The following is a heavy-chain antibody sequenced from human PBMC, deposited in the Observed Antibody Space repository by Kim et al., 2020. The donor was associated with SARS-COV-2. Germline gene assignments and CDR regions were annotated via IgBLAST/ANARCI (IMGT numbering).Heavy chain of an antibody. CDR2: ITPTGDGT. CDR1: GYTFTSNH. D-gene: IGHD6-19*01. Sequence: ASVKVSCKASGYTFTSNHMHWVRQAPGQGLEWMGMITPTGDGTTYSQRFQGRLTLTTDPSTSTVYMELSRLRSEDTAVYFCARDLSDGWTFDYWGQGTLVTVSS. J-gene: IGHJ4*02. CDR3: ARDLSDGWTFDY. V-gene: IGHV1-46*01.